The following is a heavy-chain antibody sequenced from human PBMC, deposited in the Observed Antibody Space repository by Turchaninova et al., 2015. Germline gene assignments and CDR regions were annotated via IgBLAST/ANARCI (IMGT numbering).Heavy chain of an antibody. CDR3: ARQGYSSSWYRDYFDY. V-gene: IGHV4-38-2*01. CDR1: GYSLSSGYY. D-gene: IGHD6-13*01. Sequence: QVPLQESGPGLVKPSETLSLTCPAPGYSLSSGYYRGWLRHPPGKGVVLSGSSYHSGITYYNPSLKSRVTISVDTSKNQFSLKLSSVTAADTAVYYCARQGYSSSWYRDYFDYWGQGTLVTVSS. J-gene: IGHJ4*02. CDR2: SYHSGIT.